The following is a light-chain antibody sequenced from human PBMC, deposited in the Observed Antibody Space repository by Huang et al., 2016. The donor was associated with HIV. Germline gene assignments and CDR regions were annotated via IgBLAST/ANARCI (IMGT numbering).Light chain of an antibody. CDR2: GAS. Sequence: DIQMTQSPSSLSASVGDRVTITCRASQTIITYLNWYQQKPGKAPKLLIYGASSLHSGVPSRFSGSGSGTDFTLTISSLQPDDFATYYCQQSLNTPPYTFGQGTKLEIK. J-gene: IGKJ2*01. V-gene: IGKV1-39*01. CDR3: QQSLNTPPYT. CDR1: QTIITY.